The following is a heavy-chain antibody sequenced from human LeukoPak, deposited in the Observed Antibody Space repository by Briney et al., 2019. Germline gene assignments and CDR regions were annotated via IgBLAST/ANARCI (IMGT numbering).Heavy chain of an antibody. Sequence: PGGSLRLSCAASGFTFSTYSMNWVRQAPGKGLEWLSAISGGGDSTYYADSVKGRFTISRDNAKDTLYLQMNSLRVEDTATYYCANSHGGLGELWVWFGPWGQGTLVTVSS. J-gene: IGHJ5*02. V-gene: IGHV3-23*01. D-gene: IGHD3-10*01. CDR2: ISGGGDST. CDR1: GFTFSTYS. CDR3: ANSHGGLGELWVWFGP.